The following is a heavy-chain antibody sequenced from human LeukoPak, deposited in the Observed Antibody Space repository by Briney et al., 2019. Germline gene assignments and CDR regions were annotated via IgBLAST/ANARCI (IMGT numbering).Heavy chain of an antibody. CDR2: INHGGST. CDR1: GGSFSGYY. V-gene: IGHV4-34*01. J-gene: IGHJ5*02. Sequence: SETLSLTCAVYGGSFSGYYWSWIRQPPGKGLEWIGEINHGGSTNYNPSLKSRVTISVDTSKNQFSLKLSSVTAADTAVYYCARDSVVVPAAISPNWFDPWGQGTLVTVSS. D-gene: IGHD2-2*02. CDR3: ARDSVVVPAAISPNWFDP.